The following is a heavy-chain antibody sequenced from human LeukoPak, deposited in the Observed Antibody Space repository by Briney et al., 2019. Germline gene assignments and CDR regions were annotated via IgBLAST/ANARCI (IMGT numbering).Heavy chain of an antibody. CDR3: ARDAVDTANAV. J-gene: IGHJ6*02. CDR1: GFTFSGYP. V-gene: IGHV3-30-3*01. Sequence: GGSLRLSCAASGFTFSGYPIHWVRQAPGKGLEWVAVISYDGSNKYYADSVKGRFTISRDNSKNTLYLQMNSLRAEDTAVYYCARDAVDTANAVWGQGTTVTVSS. CDR2: ISYDGSNK. D-gene: IGHD5-18*01.